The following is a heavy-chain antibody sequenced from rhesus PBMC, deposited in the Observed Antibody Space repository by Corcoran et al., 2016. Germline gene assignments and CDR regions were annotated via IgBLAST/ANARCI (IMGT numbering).Heavy chain of an antibody. D-gene: IGHD3-16*01. J-gene: IGHJ6*01. CDR1: GGSVSSSNW. Sequence: QVQLQESGPGLVKPSETLSLTCAVSGGSVSSSNWWSWIRQPPRKGLEWIGYISGSNGSTYYNPSLKSRVTISTDTSKNQFSLKLSSVTAADTAVYYCARGRGGSYYYGLGSWGQGVVVTVSS. V-gene: IGHV4-65*01. CDR3: ARGRGGSYYYGLGS. CDR2: ISGSNGST.